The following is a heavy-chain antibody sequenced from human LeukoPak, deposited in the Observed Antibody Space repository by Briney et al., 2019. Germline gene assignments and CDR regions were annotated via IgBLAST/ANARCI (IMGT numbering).Heavy chain of an antibody. CDR2: ISAYNGNT. V-gene: IGHV1-18*01. Sequence: ASVKLSCKASGYTFTSYGISWVRQAPGQGLEWMGWISAYNGNTNYAQKLQGRVTMTTDTSTSTAYMELRSLRSDDTAVYYCARVPPLGYCSSTSCYAYYYMDVWGKGTTVTVSS. CDR1: GYTFTSYG. D-gene: IGHD2-2*01. J-gene: IGHJ6*03. CDR3: ARVPPLGYCSSTSCYAYYYMDV.